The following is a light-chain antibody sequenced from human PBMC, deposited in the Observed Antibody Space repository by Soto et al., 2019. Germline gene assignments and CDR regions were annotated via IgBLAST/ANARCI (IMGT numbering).Light chain of an antibody. CDR2: DAP. CDR1: QSVSTY. CDR3: QKYGSSPIT. J-gene: IGKJ5*01. Sequence: IVLTQSPATLSLSPGERATVSCRASQSVSTYLAWYQQRTGQAPRLVISDAPGRATGIPDRFSGSGSETDFSLTINRLEPEDFAVYFCQKYGSSPITCGQGTRLEIK. V-gene: IGKV3-20*01.